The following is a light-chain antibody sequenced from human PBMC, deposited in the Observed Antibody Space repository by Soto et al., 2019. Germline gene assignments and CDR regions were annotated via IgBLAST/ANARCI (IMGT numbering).Light chain of an antibody. CDR2: QVS. V-gene: IGLV2-14*01. J-gene: IGLJ1*01. Sequence: QSALTQPASVSGSPGQSIAISCTGTTSDFGAYNYVSWYQQHPGKAPKLMIYQVSNRPSGVSNRVSGSKSGRTASLSISVLQALNEAVYNTSSYTSSTTYVFGTGTKVNVL. CDR3: SSYTSSTTYV. CDR1: TSDFGAYNY.